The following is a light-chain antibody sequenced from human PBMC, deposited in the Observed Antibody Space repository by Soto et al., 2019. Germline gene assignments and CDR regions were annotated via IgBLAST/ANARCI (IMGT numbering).Light chain of an antibody. CDR2: EVS. V-gene: IGLV2-14*01. J-gene: IGLJ1*01. Sequence: QSALTQAASVSGSPGQSITISCTGTSSDVGGYNYVSWYQHHPGKAPKLMIYEVSYRPSGVSNRFSGSKSGNTASLTISGLQAEDGADYYCSSYTSSSTLYVFGTGTKLTVL. CDR1: SSDVGGYNY. CDR3: SSYTSSSTLYV.